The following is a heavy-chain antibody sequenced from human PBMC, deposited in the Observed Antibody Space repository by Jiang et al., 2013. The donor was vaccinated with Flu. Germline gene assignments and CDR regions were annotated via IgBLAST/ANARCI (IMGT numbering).Heavy chain of an antibody. J-gene: IGHJ4*02. CDR1: GGSFSDYY. Sequence: ETLSLTCAVYGGSFSDYYWSWIRQPPGKGLEWIGQINHSGRANYNPSLKSRVTISVDTSKNQLSLKLSSVTAADTAVHYCARHKLNARAFEYWGQGTLVTVSS. V-gene: IGHV4-34*01. D-gene: IGHD1-1*01. CDR3: ARHKLNARAFEY. CDR2: INHSGRA.